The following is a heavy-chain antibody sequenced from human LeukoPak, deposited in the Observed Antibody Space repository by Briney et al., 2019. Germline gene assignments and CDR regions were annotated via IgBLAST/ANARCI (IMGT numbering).Heavy chain of an antibody. V-gene: IGHV4-34*01. J-gene: IGHJ4*02. Sequence: PSETLSLTCAVYGGSFSGYYWSWIRQPPGKGLEWIGEINHSGSTNYNPSLKSRVTISVDTSKNQFSLKLSSVTAADTAVYYCARSYDISGYQARGFDYWGQGILVTVSS. CDR3: ARSYDISGYQARGFDY. CDR1: GGSFSGYY. CDR2: INHSGST. D-gene: IGHD3-22*01.